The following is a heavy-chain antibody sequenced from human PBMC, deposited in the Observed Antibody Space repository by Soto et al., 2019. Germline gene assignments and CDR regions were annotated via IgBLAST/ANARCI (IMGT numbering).Heavy chain of an antibody. Sequence: QVQLVQSGAELKKPGSSVKVSCSASGVTFSSYAFTRVRQAPGQGLEWMGNIIPVFRTSNYAQGFQGRLTISADESTNTSYMELSSLRSEDTAVYFCAKDGSWDGGGGESWGQGTLVIVSS. J-gene: IGHJ4*02. D-gene: IGHD3-16*01. CDR1: GVTFSSYA. CDR3: AKDGSWDGGGGES. CDR2: IIPVFRTS. V-gene: IGHV1-69*18.